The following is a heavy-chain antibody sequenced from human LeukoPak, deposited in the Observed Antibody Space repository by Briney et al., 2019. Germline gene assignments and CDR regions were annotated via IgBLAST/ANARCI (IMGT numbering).Heavy chain of an antibody. CDR2: IYHSGST. CDR1: SYSISSGYY. Sequence: PSETLSLTCAVSSYSISSGYYWGWIRQPPGKGLEWIGSIYHSGSTYYNPSLKSRVTISVDTSKNQFSLKLSSVTAADTAVYYCARVPLNCGGDCSPFDYWGQGTLVTVSS. D-gene: IGHD2-21*02. V-gene: IGHV4-38-2*01. CDR3: ARVPLNCGGDCSPFDY. J-gene: IGHJ4*02.